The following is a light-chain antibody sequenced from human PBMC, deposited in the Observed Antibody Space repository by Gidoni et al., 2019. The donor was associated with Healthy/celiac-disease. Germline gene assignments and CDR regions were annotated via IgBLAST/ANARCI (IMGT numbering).Light chain of an antibody. CDR2: DNN. V-gene: IGLV1-51*01. CDR3: GTWDSSLSADDVV. Sequence: QSVLTQPPSVSAAPGQKVTISCSGSSSNIGNNYVSWYQQLPGTAPKLPIYDNNKRPSGIPDRFSGSKSGTSATLGITGLQTGDEADYYCGTWDSSLSADDVVFGGGTKLTVL. CDR1: SSNIGNNY. J-gene: IGLJ2*01.